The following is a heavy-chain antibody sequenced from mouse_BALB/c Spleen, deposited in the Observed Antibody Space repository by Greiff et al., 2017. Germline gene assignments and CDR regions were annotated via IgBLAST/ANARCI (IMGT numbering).Heavy chain of an antibody. CDR2: ISYDGSN. CDR1: GYSITSGYY. Sequence: EVQLQESGPGLVKPSQSLSLTCSVTGYSITSGYYWNWIRQFPGNKLEWMGYISYDGSNNYNPSLKNRISITRDTSKNQFFLKLNSVTTEDTATYYCARDGRLYYAMDDWGQGTSVTVSS. CDR3: ARDGRLYYAMDD. D-gene: IGHD3-2*02. V-gene: IGHV3-6*02. J-gene: IGHJ4*01.